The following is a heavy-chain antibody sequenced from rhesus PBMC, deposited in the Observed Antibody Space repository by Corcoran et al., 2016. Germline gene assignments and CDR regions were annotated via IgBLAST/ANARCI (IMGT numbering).Heavy chain of an antibody. V-gene: IGHV4-65*01. Sequence: QVQLQESGPGLVKPSETLSLTCAVSGGSISSSNWWGWIRPPPGKGLEWIGYISGSSGSTYYNPSLKSRVTISTDTSKNQFSLKLSSVTAADTAVYYCARVGEVIFDYWGQGVLVTVSS. CDR1: GGSISSSNW. D-gene: IGHD3-34*01. J-gene: IGHJ4*01. CDR2: ISGSSGST. CDR3: ARVGEVIFDY.